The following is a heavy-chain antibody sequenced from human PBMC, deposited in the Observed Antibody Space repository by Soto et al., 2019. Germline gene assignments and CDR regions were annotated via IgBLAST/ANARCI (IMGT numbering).Heavy chain of an antibody. D-gene: IGHD2-8*01. CDR2: INNSGGT. CDR1: GGSLSGYY. CDR3: GRYPSFFFNGINLPPGP. Sequence: SETLSLTCAVSGGSLSGYYWNWIRQAPGRGLEWIGEINNSGGTNYNPSLKSRLIISMDTAKNQFYLNLTSMTAADTAIYYCGRYPSFFFNGINLPPGPWGPGTQVPVLS. V-gene: IGHV4-34*10. J-gene: IGHJ5*02.